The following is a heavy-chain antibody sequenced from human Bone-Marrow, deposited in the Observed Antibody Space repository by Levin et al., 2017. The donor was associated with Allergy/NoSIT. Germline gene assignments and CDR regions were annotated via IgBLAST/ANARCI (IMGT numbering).Heavy chain of an antibody. J-gene: IGHJ3*01. CDR3: ARGDGDAFDV. Sequence: ASVKVSCRGSGYMFTNLWIAWVRQMPGKGLEYMGRIGPSDSYTNYSPSFQGHVTFSADKSISTAYLQWDSLKASDTAMYFCARGDGDAFDVWGQGTMVIVS. CDR2: IGPSDSYT. D-gene: IGHD2-21*01. CDR1: GYMFTNLW. V-gene: IGHV5-10-1*01.